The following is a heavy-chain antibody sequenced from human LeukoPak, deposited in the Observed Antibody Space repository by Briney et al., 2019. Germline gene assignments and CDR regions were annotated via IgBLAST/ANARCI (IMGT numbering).Heavy chain of an antibody. D-gene: IGHD2-15*01. Sequence: GGSLRLSCAASGFTVSSNYMSWVRQAPGEGLGWVSVIYSGGSTYYADSVKGRFTISRDNSKNTLYLQMNSLRAEDTAVYYCARDHTDPYCSGGSCYFDYWGQGTLVTVSS. V-gene: IGHV3-53*01. CDR3: ARDHTDPYCSGGSCYFDY. J-gene: IGHJ4*02. CDR2: IYSGGST. CDR1: GFTVSSNY.